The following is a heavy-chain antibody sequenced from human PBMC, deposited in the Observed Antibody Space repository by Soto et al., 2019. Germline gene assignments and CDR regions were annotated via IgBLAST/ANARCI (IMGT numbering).Heavy chain of an antibody. Sequence: SETLSLTCTVSGGSISSSSYYWGWIRQPPGEGLEWIGSIYYSGSTYYNPSLKSRVTISVDTSKNQFSLKLSSVTAADTAVYYCAXGRNVVRGVITKYYFDYWGQGTLVTVSS. CDR3: AXGRNVVRGVITKYYFDY. CDR1: GGSISSSSYY. V-gene: IGHV4-39*01. CDR2: IYYSGST. J-gene: IGHJ4*02. D-gene: IGHD3-10*01.